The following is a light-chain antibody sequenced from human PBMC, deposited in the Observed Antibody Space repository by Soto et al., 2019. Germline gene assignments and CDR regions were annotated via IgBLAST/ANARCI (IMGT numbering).Light chain of an antibody. CDR3: HHCNVWQA. CDR2: EAS. CDR1: QSVRRK. J-gene: IGKJ1*01. Sequence: EIVMTQSPATLSVSPGERATLSCRASQSVRRKLAWYQQKPGQAPRLLIYEASTKAPGVPARFSGSGAGTEFTLAIRGLQAEDFEVYSCHHCNVWQAFGQGTKVEIK. V-gene: IGKV3-15*01.